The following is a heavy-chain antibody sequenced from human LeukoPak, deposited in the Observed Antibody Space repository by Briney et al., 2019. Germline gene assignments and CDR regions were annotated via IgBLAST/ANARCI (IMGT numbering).Heavy chain of an antibody. CDR2: ISYDGSNK. Sequence: QPGGSLRLSCAASGFTFSSYAMHWVRQAPGKGLEWVAVISYDGSNKYYADSVKGRFTISRDNSKNTLCLQMNSLRAEDTAVYYCARPTYSGSLLGSWFDYWGQGTLVTVSS. D-gene: IGHD1-26*01. CDR1: GFTFSSYA. J-gene: IGHJ4*02. CDR3: ARPTYSGSLLGSWFDY. V-gene: IGHV3-30-3*01.